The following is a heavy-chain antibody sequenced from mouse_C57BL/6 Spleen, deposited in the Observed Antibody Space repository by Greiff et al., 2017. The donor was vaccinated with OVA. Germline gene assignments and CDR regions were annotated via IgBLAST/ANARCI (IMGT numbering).Heavy chain of an antibody. V-gene: IGHV1-19*01. CDR2: INPYNGGT. J-gene: IGHJ2*01. D-gene: IGHD2-1*01. CDR3: ANYYGNLYYVDD. Sequence: VQLQQSGPVLVKPGASVKMSCKASGYTFTDYYMNWVKQSHGKSLEWIGVINPYNGGTSYNQKFKGKATLTVDKSSSTAYMELNSLTSEDSAVYYCANYYGNLYYVDDWGQGTTLTVSS. CDR1: GYTFTDYY.